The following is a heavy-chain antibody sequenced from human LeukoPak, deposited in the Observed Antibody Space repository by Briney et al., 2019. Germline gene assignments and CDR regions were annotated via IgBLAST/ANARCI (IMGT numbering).Heavy chain of an antibody. Sequence: ASVKVSCKASGYTFTGYYMHWVRQAPGRGLEWMGWINPNSGGTNYAQKFQGRVTMTRDTSISTAYMELSRLRSDDTAVYYCARDVAVGITIYYYYMDVWGKGTTVTISS. J-gene: IGHJ6*03. CDR2: INPNSGGT. D-gene: IGHD6-19*01. CDR1: GYTFTGYY. V-gene: IGHV1-2*02. CDR3: ARDVAVGITIYYYYMDV.